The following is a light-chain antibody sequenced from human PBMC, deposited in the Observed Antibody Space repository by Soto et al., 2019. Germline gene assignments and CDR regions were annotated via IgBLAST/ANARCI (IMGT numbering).Light chain of an antibody. V-gene: IGKV3-20*01. Sequence: EIVLTQSPGALSLSAGEKATLSCRASRSVSSNFLAWYQQKPGQAPRLLIYGASSRATGIPDRFSGSGSGTDFTLTISRLEPEDFAVYYCQQYARSWTFGQGTKVDIK. CDR1: RSVSSNF. J-gene: IGKJ1*01. CDR3: QQYARSWT. CDR2: GAS.